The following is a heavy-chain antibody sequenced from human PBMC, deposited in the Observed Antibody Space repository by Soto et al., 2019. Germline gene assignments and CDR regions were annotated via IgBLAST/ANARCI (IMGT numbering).Heavy chain of an antibody. V-gene: IGHV3-13*01. D-gene: IGHD1-26*01. Sequence: EVQLVESGGGLVQPGGSLRLSCAASGFTFSSYDMHWVRQATGKGLEWVSAIGTAGDTYYPGSVKGRFTISRENAKNSLYLQMNSLRAGDTAVYYCARGGEPDSLLGDYYGMDVWGQGTTVTVSS. J-gene: IGHJ6*02. CDR3: ARGGEPDSLLGDYYGMDV. CDR2: IGTAGDT. CDR1: GFTFSSYD.